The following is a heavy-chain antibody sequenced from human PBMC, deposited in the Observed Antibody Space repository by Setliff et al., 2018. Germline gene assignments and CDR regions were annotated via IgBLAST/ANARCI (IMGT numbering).Heavy chain of an antibody. CDR2: IKSDGSNT. CDR1: EFTFRNYY. CDR3: ARDNVILDDSRGIFYPWFDP. Sequence: PGGSLRLSCAASEFTFRNYYMHWVRQAPGKGLMWVSYIKSDGSNTHYADSVEGRFTISRDNAKNTLYLQMDSLRAEDTAVYYCARDNVILDDSRGIFYPWFDPWGQGTLVTVSS. V-gene: IGHV3-74*01. J-gene: IGHJ5*02. D-gene: IGHD3-16*02.